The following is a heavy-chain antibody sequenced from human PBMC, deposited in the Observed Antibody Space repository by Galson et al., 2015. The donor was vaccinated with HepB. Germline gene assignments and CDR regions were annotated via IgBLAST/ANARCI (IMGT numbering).Heavy chain of an antibody. CDR1: GFTFCNCG. J-gene: IGHJ4*02. D-gene: IGHD3-22*01. Sequence: LRLSCAASGFTFCNCGVSWVRQAPGKGLEWVSSISGHGGSTYYAESVKGRFTISRDNSKNMLHLQMNSLRAEDTAVYYCAKHPPRVTMIVVVPGGWFDYWGQGTLVTVSS. CDR2: ISGHGGST. CDR3: AKHPPRVTMIVVVPGGWFDY. V-gene: IGHV3-23*01.